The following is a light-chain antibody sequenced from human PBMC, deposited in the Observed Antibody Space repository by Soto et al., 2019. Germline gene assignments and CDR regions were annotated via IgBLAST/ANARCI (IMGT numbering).Light chain of an antibody. CDR2: EVS. CDR1: SSDVGGYNY. Sequence: QSALTQPPSASGSPGQSVTLSCTGTSSDVGGYNYVSWYQQHPGKAPKLMISEVSKRPSGVPDRFSASKSGTSASLAISGLRSEDEADYYCAAWDGSLSGGVFGTGTKLTVL. V-gene: IGLV2-8*01. J-gene: IGLJ1*01. CDR3: AAWDGSLSGGV.